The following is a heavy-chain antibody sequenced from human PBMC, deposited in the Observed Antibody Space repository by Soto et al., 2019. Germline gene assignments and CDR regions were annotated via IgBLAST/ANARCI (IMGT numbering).Heavy chain of an antibody. V-gene: IGHV4-4*07. D-gene: IGHD1-26*01. CDR2: IYTSGST. CDR3: ARASIVGATSWFDP. CDR1: GGSISSCY. J-gene: IGHJ5*02. Sequence: PSETLSLTCTVSGGSISSCYWSWIRQPAGKGLEWIGRIYTSGSTNYNPSLKSRVTMSVDTSKNQFSLKLSSVTAADTAVYYCARASIVGATSWFDPWGQGTLVTVSS.